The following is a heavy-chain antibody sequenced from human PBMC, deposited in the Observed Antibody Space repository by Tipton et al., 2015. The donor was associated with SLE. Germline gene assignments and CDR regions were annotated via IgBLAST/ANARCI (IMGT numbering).Heavy chain of an antibody. Sequence: SLRLSCAASGFTFSSYGMHWVRQAPGKGLEWVAVIWYDGSNKYYADSVKGRFTISRDNSKNTLYMQTNSLRAEDTAVYYCAKDVSAERRYFDLWGRGTLVTVSS. CDR2: IWYDGSNK. J-gene: IGHJ2*01. CDR3: AKDVSAERRYFDL. CDR1: GFTFSSYG. V-gene: IGHV3-33*06. D-gene: IGHD1-26*01.